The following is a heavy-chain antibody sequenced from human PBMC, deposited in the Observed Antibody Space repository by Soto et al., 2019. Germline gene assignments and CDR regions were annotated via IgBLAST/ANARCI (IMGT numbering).Heavy chain of an antibody. CDR1: GFSFSDYS. CDR3: ARGPPRVVPAAISGQLRYYYYGMDV. CDR2: TNDNSYTT. V-gene: IGHV3-48*04. D-gene: IGHD2-2*01. J-gene: IGHJ6*02. Sequence: PGGSLRLSCAASGFSFSDYSMTWVRQAPGKGLEWVSFTNDNSYTTEYADSVKGRFTISRDDSKNSLYLHMNSLRPEDTAVYYCARGPPRVVPAAISGQLRYYYYGMDVWGQGTTVTVSS.